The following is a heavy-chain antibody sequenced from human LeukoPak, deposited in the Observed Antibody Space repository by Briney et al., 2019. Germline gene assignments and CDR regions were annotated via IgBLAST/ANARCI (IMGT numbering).Heavy chain of an antibody. Sequence: SETLSLTCTVSGGSISSYYWSWIRQPPGKGLEWIGYFDYAGSAGSTNYNPSLKSRVTISVDTSKNQFSLKLTSVTAADTAVYYCARGYFDWLFDYWGQGTLVSVPS. CDR1: GGSISSYY. CDR2: FDYAGSAGST. J-gene: IGHJ4*02. V-gene: IGHV4-59*01. D-gene: IGHD3-9*01. CDR3: ARGYFDWLFDY.